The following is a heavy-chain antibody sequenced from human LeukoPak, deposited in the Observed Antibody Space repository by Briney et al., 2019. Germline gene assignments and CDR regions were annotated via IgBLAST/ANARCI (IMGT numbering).Heavy chain of an antibody. CDR2: INPDGIKR. CDR1: GLTFSSSW. V-gene: IGHV3-7*01. Sequence: GGSLRLSCAVSGLTFSSSWMDWVRQAPGKGLEWVASINPDGIKRYSADSVKGRFTISRDNARSSLYLQMDSLRVEDTAFYYCARDLAFSRLDYWGQGVLVTASS. D-gene: IGHD2/OR15-2a*01. CDR3: ARDLAFSRLDY. J-gene: IGHJ4*02.